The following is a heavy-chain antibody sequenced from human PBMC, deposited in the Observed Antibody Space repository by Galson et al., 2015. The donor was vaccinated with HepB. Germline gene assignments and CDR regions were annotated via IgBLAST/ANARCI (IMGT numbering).Heavy chain of an antibody. J-gene: IGHJ4*02. CDR2: ISSISSYI. CDR1: GFTFTSYT. CDR3: ARDEGYCSSTRCSPFDY. V-gene: IGHV3-21*01. D-gene: IGHD2-2*01. Sequence: SLRLSCAASGFTFTSYTMNWVRQAPGKGLEWVSSISSISSYIYYADSMKGRFTISRDNAKNSLYLQMNSLRAEDTAVYYCARDEGYCSSTRCSPFDYWGLGTLVTVSS.